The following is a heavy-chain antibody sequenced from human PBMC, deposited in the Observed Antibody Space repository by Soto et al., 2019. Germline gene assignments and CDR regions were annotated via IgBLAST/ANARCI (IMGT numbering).Heavy chain of an antibody. CDR3: ARVDTAMVTDLVDY. CDR1: GFTFSSYA. V-gene: IGHV3-30-3*01. CDR2: ISYDGSNK. J-gene: IGHJ4*02. D-gene: IGHD5-18*01. Sequence: QVQLVESGGGVVQPGRSLRLSCAASGFTFSSYAMHWVRQAPGKGLEWVAVISYDGSNKYYADSVKGRFTISRDNSKNTLYLQMNSLRAEDTAVYYCARVDTAMVTDLVDYWGQGTLVTVSS.